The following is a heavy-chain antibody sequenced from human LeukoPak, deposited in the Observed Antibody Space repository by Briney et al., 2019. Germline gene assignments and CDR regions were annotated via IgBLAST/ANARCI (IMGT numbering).Heavy chain of an antibody. CDR3: ARPTYDSSDYEYFQH. J-gene: IGHJ1*01. Sequence: SETLSLTCTVSGGSISSYYRSWIRQPAGKGLEWIGRIYTSGSTNYNPSLKSRVTMSVDTSKNQFSLKLSSVTAADTAVYYCARPTYDSSDYEYFQHWGQGTLVTVSS. V-gene: IGHV4-4*07. D-gene: IGHD3-22*01. CDR2: IYTSGST. CDR1: GGSISSYY.